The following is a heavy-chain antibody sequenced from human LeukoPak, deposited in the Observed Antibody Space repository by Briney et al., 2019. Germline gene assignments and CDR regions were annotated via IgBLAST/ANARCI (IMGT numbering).Heavy chain of an antibody. V-gene: IGHV3-33*01. J-gene: IGHJ4*02. Sequence: GGSLRLSCAASGFTFSSYGMHWVRQAPGKGLEWVAVIWYDGSNKYYADSVKGRFTISRDNSKNTLYLQMNSPRTEDTAVYYCARDRSILTGSLGYFDYWGQGTLVTVSS. D-gene: IGHD3-9*01. CDR3: ARDRSILTGSLGYFDY. CDR1: GFTFSSYG. CDR2: IWYDGSNK.